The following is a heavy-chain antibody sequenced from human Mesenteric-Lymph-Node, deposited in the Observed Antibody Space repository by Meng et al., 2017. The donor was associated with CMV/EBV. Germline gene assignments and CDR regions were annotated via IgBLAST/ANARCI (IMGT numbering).Heavy chain of an antibody. J-gene: IGHJ4*02. Sequence: QVQLQQWGAGLLKPSETLSLTCAVYGGSFSGYYWSWFRQPPGKGLEWIGEINHSGVPNYNPSLKSRVTISLDRSKNQFSLKLSSVTAEDTAVYYCARGSDIPVNNYWGQGTLVTSPQ. V-gene: IGHV4-34*01. CDR1: GGSFSGYY. CDR2: INHSGVP. D-gene: IGHD2-15*01. CDR3: ARGSDIPVNNY.